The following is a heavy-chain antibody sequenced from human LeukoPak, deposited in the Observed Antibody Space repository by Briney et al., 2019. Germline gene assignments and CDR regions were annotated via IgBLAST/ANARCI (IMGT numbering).Heavy chain of an antibody. D-gene: IGHD3-22*01. Sequence: GGSLRLSCAASGFTFSSYSMNWVRQAPGKGLEWVSYISSSGSSIYYADSVKGRFTISRDNAKNSLYLQMNSLRAEDTAVYYCARVLGYYDSSTYYSPWAFDIWGQGTMVTVSS. V-gene: IGHV3-48*04. J-gene: IGHJ3*02. CDR2: ISSSGSSI. CDR3: ARVLGYYDSSTYYSPWAFDI. CDR1: GFTFSSYS.